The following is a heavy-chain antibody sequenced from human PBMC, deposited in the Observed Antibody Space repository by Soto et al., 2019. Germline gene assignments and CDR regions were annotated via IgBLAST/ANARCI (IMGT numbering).Heavy chain of an antibody. J-gene: IGHJ5*01. CDR3: ARGRIVVPPFAS. V-gene: IGHV3-33*01. CDR1: GFTFRNYG. Sequence: QVRLEESGGGVVQAGRSRRLSCEVSGFTFRNYGMHWVRQAPGKGPEWVASIWPDGSEKFYADSVKGRFTISRDNSRYSTNTLYLQMTSLRVEDTAVYYCARGRIVVPPFASWGRGTLVTVSS. D-gene: IGHD3-16*02. CDR2: IWPDGSEK.